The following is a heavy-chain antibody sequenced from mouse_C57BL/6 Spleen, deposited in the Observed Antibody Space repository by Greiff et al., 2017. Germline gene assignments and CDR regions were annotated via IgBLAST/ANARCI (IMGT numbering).Heavy chain of an antibody. CDR1: GYTFTSYW. CDR3: ARDTTVVTPFDY. V-gene: IGHV1-64*01. CDR2: IHPNSGST. J-gene: IGHJ2*01. D-gene: IGHD1-1*01. Sequence: QVQLQQPGAELVKPGASVKLSCKASGYTFTSYWMHWVKQRPGQGLEWIGMIHPNSGSTNYNEKFKSKATLPVDKSSSTAYMQLSSLTSEDSAVYYGARDTTVVTPFDYWGQGTTLTVSS.